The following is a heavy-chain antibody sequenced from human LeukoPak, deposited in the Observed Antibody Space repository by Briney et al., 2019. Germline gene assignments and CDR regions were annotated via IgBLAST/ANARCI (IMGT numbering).Heavy chain of an antibody. Sequence: PGRSLRLSCAASGFTFSSYGMHWVRQAPGKGLEWVAVISYDGSNKYYADSVKGRFTISRDNSKNTLYLQMNSLRAEDTAVYYCAKDLGDSEMAHLGGLMGDGMDVWGQGTTVTVSS. J-gene: IGHJ6*02. V-gene: IGHV3-30*18. D-gene: IGHD3-16*01. CDR2: ISYDGSNK. CDR3: AKDLGDSEMAHLGGLMGDGMDV. CDR1: GFTFSSYG.